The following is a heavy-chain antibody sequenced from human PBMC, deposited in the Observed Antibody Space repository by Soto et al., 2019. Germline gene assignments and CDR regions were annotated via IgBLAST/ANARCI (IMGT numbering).Heavy chain of an antibody. CDR3: AKDNCISTSCYRLYNWFDP. CDR2: ISYGGSNK. V-gene: IGHV3-30*18. D-gene: IGHD2-2*01. Sequence: ESGGGVVQPGRSLRLSCAASGFTFSSYGMHWVRQAPGKGLEWVAVISYGGSNKYYADSVKGRFTISRDNSKNTLYLQMNNLRAEDTAVYYCAKDNCISTSCYRLYNWFDPWGQGTLVTVSS. J-gene: IGHJ5*02. CDR1: GFTFSSYG.